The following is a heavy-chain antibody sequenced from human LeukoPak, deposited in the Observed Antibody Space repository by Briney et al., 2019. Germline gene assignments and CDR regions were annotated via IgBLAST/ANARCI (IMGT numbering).Heavy chain of an antibody. CDR3: ARDRWELLGNAFDI. CDR2: ISSSSSTI. CDR1: GFTFSSYS. Sequence: GGSLRLSCAASGFTFSSYSMNWVRQAPGKGLEWVSYISSSSSTIYYADSVKGRFTISRDNAKNSLYLQMNSLRAEDTAVYYCARDRWELLGNAFDIWGQGTMVTVSS. V-gene: IGHV3-48*01. D-gene: IGHD1-26*01. J-gene: IGHJ3*02.